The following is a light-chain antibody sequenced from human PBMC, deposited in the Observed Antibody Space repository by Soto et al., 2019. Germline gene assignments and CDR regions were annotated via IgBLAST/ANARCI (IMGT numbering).Light chain of an antibody. CDR2: ENN. V-gene: IGLV1-51*02. CDR3: GTWDSSLSIFV. Sequence: QSVLTQPPSVSGAPGQRVTISCTGSSPNIGAGYDVHWYQQLPGTAPKLLIYENNNRPSGIPDRFSGSKSGTSATLGITGLQTGDEADYYCGTWDSSLSIFVFGTGTKVTVL. CDR1: SPNIGAGYD. J-gene: IGLJ1*01.